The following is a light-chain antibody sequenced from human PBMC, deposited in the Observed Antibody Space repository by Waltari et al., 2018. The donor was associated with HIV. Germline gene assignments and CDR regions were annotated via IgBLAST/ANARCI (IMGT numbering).Light chain of an antibody. CDR2: AND. V-gene: IGLV3-21*02. Sequence: SSVLTQPPSVSVAPGQTATITCGGATIRTNSVDSYQQKPGHAPALVVIANDDRPTGIPDRFSGSNPGNMATLTISRVEAGDEADYYCHVWDTSDDHPSFGGGTKLTVL. J-gene: IGLJ2*01. CDR1: TIRTNS. CDR3: HVWDTSDDHPS.